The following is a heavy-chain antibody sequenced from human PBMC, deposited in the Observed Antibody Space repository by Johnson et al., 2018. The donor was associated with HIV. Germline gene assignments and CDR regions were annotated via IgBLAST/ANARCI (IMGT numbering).Heavy chain of an antibody. J-gene: IGHJ3*01. CDR1: GFTFSTYW. D-gene: IGHD6-13*01. CDR2: IKSKTDGGTT. V-gene: IGHV3-15*01. CDR3: LRSIPATGRDAFDV. Sequence: VQLVESGGGVVQPGRSLRLSCAASGFTFSTYWMTWVRQSPGKGLEWVGRIKSKTDGGTTDYAAPVKGRFTISRDDSKNTLYLQMKSLKSEDTAVYYCLRSIPATGRDAFDVWGQGTMVTVSS.